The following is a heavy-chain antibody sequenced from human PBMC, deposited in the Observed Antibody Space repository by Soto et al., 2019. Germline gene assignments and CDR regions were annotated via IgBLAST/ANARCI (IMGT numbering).Heavy chain of an antibody. CDR3: AVAVAGPTAIGY. J-gene: IGHJ4*02. CDR2: INSDGSST. Sequence: EVQLVESGGGLVQPGGSRGLSCAASGFTFSSYWMNWVRQAPGKGLVWVSRINSDGSSTSYADSVKGRFTISRDNAKNTLYLQMNSLRAEDTAVYYCAVAVAGPTAIGYWGQGTLVTVSS. CDR1: GFTFSSYW. V-gene: IGHV3-74*01. D-gene: IGHD6-19*01.